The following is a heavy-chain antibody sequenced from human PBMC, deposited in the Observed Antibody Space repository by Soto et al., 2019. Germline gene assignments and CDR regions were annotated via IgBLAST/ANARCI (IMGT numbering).Heavy chain of an antibody. CDR1: GFTLSGYW. V-gene: IGHV3-7*04. D-gene: IGHD3-16*01. J-gene: IGHJ5*02. CDR3: ARGGGNFDP. CDR2: INKDGSDK. Sequence: EVQLVESGGGLVQPGGSLRLTCAASGFTLSGYWMSWVRQAPGKGLEWVANINKDGSDKRYVDSVKGRFTISRDNGKNFLVLQKKSPRAEGTAVYYFARGGGNFDPWGQGTLVTVSS.